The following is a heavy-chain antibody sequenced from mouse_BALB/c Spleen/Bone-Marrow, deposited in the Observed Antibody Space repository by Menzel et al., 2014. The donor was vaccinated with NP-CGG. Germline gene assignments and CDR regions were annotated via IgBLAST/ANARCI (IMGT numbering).Heavy chain of an antibody. CDR3: ASTGYFFDY. CDR2: ISSGGNYT. V-gene: IGHV5-9-3*01. Sequence: EVQLVKSGGGLVKPGGSLKLSCAASGFTFSSYAMSWVRQTPEKRLEWVATISSGGNYTYYPDSVKGRFTISRDNAKNTLYLQMSSLRSEDTAMYYCASTGYFFDYWGQGTTLTVSS. J-gene: IGHJ2*01. CDR1: GFTFSSYA. D-gene: IGHD4-1*01.